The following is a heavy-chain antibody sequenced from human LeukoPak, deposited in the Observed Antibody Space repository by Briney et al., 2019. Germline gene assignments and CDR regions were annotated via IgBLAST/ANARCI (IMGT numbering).Heavy chain of an antibody. D-gene: IGHD2-15*01. J-gene: IGHJ4*02. CDR1: GYTFTNYY. CDR3: ARDSHFCSGGSCYFDY. Sequence: ASVKVSCKASGYTFTNYYMHWVRQAPGQGLEWMGVINPSGGSRSYAQKFQGRVTMTRDTSTSTVYMELSSLRSEDTAVYYCARDSHFCSGGSCYFDYWSQGTLVTVSS. V-gene: IGHV1-46*01. CDR2: INPSGGSR.